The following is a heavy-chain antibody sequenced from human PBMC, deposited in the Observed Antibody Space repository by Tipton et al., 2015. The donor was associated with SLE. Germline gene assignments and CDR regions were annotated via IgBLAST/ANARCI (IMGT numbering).Heavy chain of an antibody. CDR1: GGSMSTYY. D-gene: IGHD2-21*02. CDR2: IHHTGIT. Sequence: TLSLTCFVSGGSMSTYYWNWIRQPPGKGLEWIGYIHHTGITNYNPSLNSRVTISIDMSMNQFSLRLNSVTAADTAVYYCAREEGDYYNYAWFDPWGQGTLVTVSS. J-gene: IGHJ5*02. CDR3: AREEGDYYNYAWFDP. V-gene: IGHV4-59*01.